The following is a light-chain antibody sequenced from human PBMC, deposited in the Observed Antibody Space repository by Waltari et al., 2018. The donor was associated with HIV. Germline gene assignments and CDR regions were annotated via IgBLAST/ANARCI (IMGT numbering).Light chain of an antibody. J-gene: IGLJ1*01. CDR3: HSRDNSGKRSV. V-gene: IGLV3-19*01. Sequence: SSELTQDPAVSVALGQTVKITCQGESLRNYFASWYQQKPGQAPFLVIYGANDRPSGIPERFSGSKSDDTASLTITGAQAEDEADYYCHSRDNSGKRSVFGPGTKVTVL. CDR1: SLRNYF. CDR2: GAN.